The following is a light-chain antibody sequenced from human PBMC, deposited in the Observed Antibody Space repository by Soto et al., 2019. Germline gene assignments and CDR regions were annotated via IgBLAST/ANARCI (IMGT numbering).Light chain of an antibody. CDR3: QQYGSSTWT. CDR1: QSVSSSY. J-gene: IGKJ1*01. CDR2: DAS. V-gene: IGKV3-20*01. Sequence: EIVLTQSPGTLSLSPGERATLSCRASQSVSSSYLAWYQQKPGQAPRLLIDDASRRATGIPDWFSGSGSGTDSTPTISRLEPEDSAVYYYQQYGSSTWTFGQGTKVEIK.